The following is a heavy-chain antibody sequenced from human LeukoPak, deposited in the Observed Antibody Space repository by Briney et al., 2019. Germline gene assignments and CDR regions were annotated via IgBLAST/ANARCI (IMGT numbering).Heavy chain of an antibody. J-gene: IGHJ4*02. CDR2: INAGDGNT. Sequence: ASVTVSCMASGYSFVDYAIHWVRQAPGQRLEWMGWINAGDGNTRYSQNLQGRLTVTRDTSASTAYMELSSLTSEDTAVYYCALGAYDYWGQGTLVTVSS. D-gene: IGHD1-26*01. CDR3: ALGAYDY. CDR1: GYSFVDYA. V-gene: IGHV1-3*01.